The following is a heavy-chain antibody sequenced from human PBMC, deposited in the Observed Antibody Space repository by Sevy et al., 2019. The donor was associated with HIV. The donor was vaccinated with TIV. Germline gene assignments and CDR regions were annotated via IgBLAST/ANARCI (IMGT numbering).Heavy chain of an antibody. J-gene: IGHJ6*02. D-gene: IGHD3-16*02. V-gene: IGHV3-74*01. CDR2: INCVGSST. Sequence: GGSLRLSCAASGFTFSSYWMHWVRQAPGKGLVWVSRINCVGSSTSYEDSVKGRFTIPRDNAKNTLYLQMNSLRAEDTAVYYCARLVRVGVIGKSNGMDVWGQGTTVTVSS. CDR1: GFTFSSYW. CDR3: ARLVRVGVIGKSNGMDV.